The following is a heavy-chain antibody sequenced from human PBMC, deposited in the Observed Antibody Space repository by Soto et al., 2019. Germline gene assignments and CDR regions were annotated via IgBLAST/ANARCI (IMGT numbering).Heavy chain of an antibody. CDR3: ARDSNDYGDYGWYFDL. J-gene: IGHJ2*01. CDR1: GFTFSKYW. CDR2: IKQDGSTK. D-gene: IGHD4-17*01. V-gene: IGHV3-7*01. Sequence: EVQLVESGGGLVQPGGSLRLSCAASGFTFSKYWVSWVRQAPGKGLEWLADIKQDGSTKYYVDSVKGRFTISRDNAEKSLYLQMNNLRAEDMAVYYCARDSNDYGDYGWYFDLWGRGTLVTVSS.